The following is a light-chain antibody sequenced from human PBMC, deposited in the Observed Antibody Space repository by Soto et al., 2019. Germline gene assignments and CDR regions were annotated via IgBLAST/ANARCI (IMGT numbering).Light chain of an antibody. CDR3: GTWDSSLSAYV. Sequence: QSVLTQPPSVSAAPGQKVTISCSGSSANIGNNYVSWYQQLPGTAPKLLIYDNNKRPSGIPDRVSGSKSGTSATLGITGLQTGDEADYYGGTWDSSLSAYVFGTGTKLTVL. CDR2: DNN. V-gene: IGLV1-51*01. CDR1: SANIGNNY. J-gene: IGLJ1*01.